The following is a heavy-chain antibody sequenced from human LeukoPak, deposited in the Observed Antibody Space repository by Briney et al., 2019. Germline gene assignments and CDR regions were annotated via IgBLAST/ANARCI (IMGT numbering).Heavy chain of an antibody. Sequence: GGSLSLSCAASGFTFSDYPMHWVRQAPGKGLEYVSAITTNGGTTYYATSVKGRFIISRDNSKNTLYLQMGSLRVEDMGVYYCARAVSGSYGPGSYWGQGTLVTVSS. D-gene: IGHD5-18*01. V-gene: IGHV3-64*01. J-gene: IGHJ4*02. CDR3: ARAVSGSYGPGSY. CDR1: GFTFSDYP. CDR2: ITTNGGTT.